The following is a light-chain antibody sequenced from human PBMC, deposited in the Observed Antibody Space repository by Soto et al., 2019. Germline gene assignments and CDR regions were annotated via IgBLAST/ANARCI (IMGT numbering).Light chain of an antibody. Sequence: EIVMTQAPATVSVSPGDSATLSCRASQSINRDLAWYVQKPGQAPRLLIYDTSTRATGIPARFSGSGSGTEFTLTISSLQSEDFAVYYCQQYSNWPPITFGQGTRLEIK. CDR2: DTS. J-gene: IGKJ5*01. CDR1: QSINRD. V-gene: IGKV3-15*01. CDR3: QQYSNWPPIT.